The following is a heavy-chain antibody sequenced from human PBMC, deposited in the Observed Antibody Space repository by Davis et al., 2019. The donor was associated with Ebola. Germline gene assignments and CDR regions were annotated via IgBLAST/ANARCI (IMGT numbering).Heavy chain of an antibody. Sequence: HTGGSLRLSCVASAFTFSSYAMHWVRQVPGKGLVWVSRIKTDGSLTGYGDSVQGRFIISRDNAKNTVYLQMNDLRAEDTAVYYCAREGRVFALDYWGQGALVTVSS. D-gene: IGHD3-3*01. CDR2: IKTDGSLT. CDR3: AREGRVFALDY. CDR1: AFTFSSYA. V-gene: IGHV3-74*01. J-gene: IGHJ4*02.